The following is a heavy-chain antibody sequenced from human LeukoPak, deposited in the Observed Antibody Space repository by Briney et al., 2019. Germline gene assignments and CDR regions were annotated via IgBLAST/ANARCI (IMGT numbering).Heavy chain of an antibody. CDR2: IYYSGST. Sequence: SETLSLTRTVSGGSISSYYWSWIRQPPGKGLEWIGYIYYSGSTNYNPSLKSRVTISVDTSKNQFSLKLSSVTAADTAVYYCARHGNPYCGGDCYRGEFDYWGQGTLVTVSS. D-gene: IGHD2-21*02. CDR3: ARHGNPYCGGDCYRGEFDY. J-gene: IGHJ4*02. V-gene: IGHV4-59*08. CDR1: GGSISSYY.